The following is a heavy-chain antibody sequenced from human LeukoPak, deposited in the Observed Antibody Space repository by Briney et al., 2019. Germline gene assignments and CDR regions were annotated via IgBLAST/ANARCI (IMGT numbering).Heavy chain of an antibody. CDR3: ARGSAYSGSYYYYYYMDV. J-gene: IGHJ6*03. CDR2: INPNSGGT. D-gene: IGHD1-26*01. V-gene: IGHV1-2*02. CDR1: GYTFTGYY. Sequence: GALVKVSCKASGYTFTGYYMHWVRQAPGQGLEWMGWINPNSGGTNYAQKFQGRVTMTRDTSISTAYMELSRLRSDDTAVYYCARGSAYSGSYYYYYYMDVWGKGTTVTVSS.